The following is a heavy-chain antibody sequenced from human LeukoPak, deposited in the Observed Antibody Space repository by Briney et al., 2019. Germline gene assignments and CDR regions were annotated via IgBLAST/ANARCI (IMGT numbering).Heavy chain of an antibody. CDR1: EFTFSKFA. D-gene: IGHD5-18*01. CDR2: ISGSGSST. CDR3: ARGGYNYGYAGLY. Sequence: GGSLRLSCAASEFTFSKFAMSWVRQAPGKGLEWVSAISGSGSSTYYADSVKGRFTISRDNSKNTLSLEMNSLRVEDTARYYCARGGYNYGYAGLYWGQGTLVTVSS. J-gene: IGHJ4*02. V-gene: IGHV3-23*01.